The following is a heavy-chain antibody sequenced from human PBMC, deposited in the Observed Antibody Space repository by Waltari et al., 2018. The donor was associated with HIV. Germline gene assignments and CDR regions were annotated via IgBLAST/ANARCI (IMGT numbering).Heavy chain of an antibody. CDR2: IYHSGST. CDR3: ARANSSSWYKRTYYYYGMDV. J-gene: IGHJ6*02. CDR1: GYSISSGYY. D-gene: IGHD6-13*01. V-gene: IGHV4-38-2*01. Sequence: QVQLQESGPGLVKPSETLSLTCAVSGYSISSGYYWGWIRQPPGKGLEWIGSIYHSGSTYHNPSHKSRVTISVDTSKNQFSLKLSSVTAADTAVYYCARANSSSWYKRTYYYYGMDVWGQGTTVTVSS.